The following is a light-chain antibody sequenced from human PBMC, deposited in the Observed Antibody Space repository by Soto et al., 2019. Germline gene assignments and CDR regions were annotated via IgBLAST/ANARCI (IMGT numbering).Light chain of an antibody. CDR3: NSYTSRSTYV. CDR2: NVS. J-gene: IGLJ1*01. Sequence: QSALTQPASVSGSPGQSITISCTGTSTDVGGYDCVSWYQQYPGKAPKLMIYNVSIRPSEISNRFSGSKSGSTASLTISGLQAEDEADYYCNSYTSRSTYVFGTGTKVTVL. V-gene: IGLV2-14*01. CDR1: STDVGGYDC.